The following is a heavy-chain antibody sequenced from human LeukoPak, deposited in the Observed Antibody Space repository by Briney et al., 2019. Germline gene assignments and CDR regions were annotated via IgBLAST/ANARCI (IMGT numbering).Heavy chain of an antibody. CDR1: GFTFSSYS. Sequence: PGGSLRLSCAASGFTFSSYSMSWVRQAPGKGLEWVSAISGSGGSTYYADSVKGRFTTSRDNSKNTLYLQMNSLRAEDTAVYYCAKSTELHRRYFDYWGQGTLVTVSS. J-gene: IGHJ4*02. D-gene: IGHD2-2*01. CDR3: AKSTELHRRYFDY. V-gene: IGHV3-23*01. CDR2: ISGSGGST.